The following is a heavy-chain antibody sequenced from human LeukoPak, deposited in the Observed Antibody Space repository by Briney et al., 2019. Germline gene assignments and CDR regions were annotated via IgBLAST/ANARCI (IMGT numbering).Heavy chain of an antibody. D-gene: IGHD6-19*01. V-gene: IGHV1-2*02. Sequence: ASVTVSCKCSGYTFTGYYMHWVRQAPGQGLEWMGWSNPNSGGTNYAQKFQGRVTMTRDTSITTAYMELSRLRSDDTAVYYCAREEARGCYDSWGQGTRLTVSS. J-gene: IGHJ4*02. CDR3: AREEARGCYDS. CDR1: GYTFTGYY. CDR2: SNPNSGGT.